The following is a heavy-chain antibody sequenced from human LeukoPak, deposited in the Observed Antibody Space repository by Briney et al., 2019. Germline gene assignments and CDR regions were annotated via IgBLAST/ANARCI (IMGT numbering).Heavy chain of an antibody. D-gene: IGHD3-16*01. J-gene: IGHJ4*02. Sequence: PGGSLRLSCAASGFTFSSYSMNWVRQAPGKGLEWLGEVYHDGKTNYNPSFKSRVTVSVDTSKKQFSLRLTSVTAADTAVYYCVRQSPGFMIAGYFDYWGQGTLVTVSS. CDR2: VYHDGKT. CDR3: VRQSPGFMIAGYFDY. V-gene: IGHV4-4*02. CDR1: GFTFSSYS.